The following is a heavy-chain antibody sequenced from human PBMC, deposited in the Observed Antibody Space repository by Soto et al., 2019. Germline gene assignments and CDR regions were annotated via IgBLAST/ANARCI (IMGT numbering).Heavy chain of an antibody. Sequence: QVQLQQWGAGLLKPSETLSLTCAVYGGSFSGYYWSWIRQPPGKGLEWIGEINHSGSTNYNPSLKSRVTISVDTSKNQFSLKLSSVTAADTAVYYCARDTVTTGYYYYGMDVWGQGTTVTVSS. V-gene: IGHV4-34*01. D-gene: IGHD4-17*01. J-gene: IGHJ6*02. CDR1: GGSFSGYY. CDR2: INHSGST. CDR3: ARDTVTTGYYYYGMDV.